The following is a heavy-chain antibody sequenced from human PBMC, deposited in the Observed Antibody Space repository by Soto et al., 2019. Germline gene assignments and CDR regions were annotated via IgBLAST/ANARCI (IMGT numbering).Heavy chain of an antibody. V-gene: IGHV3-11*04. D-gene: IGHD7-27*01. CDR1: GFTFSDYY. CDR2: ISSSGSTI. CDR3: ASSLLTPFDY. Sequence: PGGSLRLSCAASGFTFSDYYMSWIRQAPGEGLEWVSYISSSGSTIYYADSVKGRFTISRDNAKNTLYLQMNSLRAEDTAMFYCASSLLTPFDYWGQGTLVTVSS. J-gene: IGHJ4*02.